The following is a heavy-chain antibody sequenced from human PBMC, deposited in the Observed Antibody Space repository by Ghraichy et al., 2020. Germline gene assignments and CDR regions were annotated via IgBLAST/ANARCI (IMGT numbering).Heavy chain of an antibody. CDR1: GFTFDNYN. V-gene: IGHV3-20*04. Sequence: GGSLRLSCAASGFTFDNYNMNWVRQAPGKGLEWVSGIDWDGGRTSYADSVKGRFTISRDNAKNTIYLQMNSLRAEDTALYYCTRDGPYYYLGLDVWGQGPTMTDSS. CDR3: TRDGPYYYLGLDV. CDR2: IDWDGGRT. J-gene: IGHJ6*02.